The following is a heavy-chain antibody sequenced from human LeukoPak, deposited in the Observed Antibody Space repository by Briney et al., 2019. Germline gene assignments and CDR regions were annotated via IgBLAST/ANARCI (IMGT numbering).Heavy chain of an antibody. J-gene: IGHJ4*02. CDR1: GGSFSGYY. D-gene: IGHD1-14*01. Sequence: SETLSLTCAVYGGSFSGYYWSWIRRPPGKGLEWIWEINHSGSTNYNPSLKSRVTISVDTSKNQFSLKLSSVTAADTAVYYCASASNRYIFDYWGQGTLVTVSS. V-gene: IGHV4-34*01. CDR2: INHSGST. CDR3: ASASNRYIFDY.